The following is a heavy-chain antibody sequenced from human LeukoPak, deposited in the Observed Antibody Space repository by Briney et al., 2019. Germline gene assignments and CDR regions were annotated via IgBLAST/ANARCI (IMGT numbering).Heavy chain of an antibody. J-gene: IGHJ3*01. CDR2: ISSDSRSI. V-gene: IGHV3-48*03. CDR1: GFTFSSYE. CDR3: ARERVGNVRGISHDAFDV. D-gene: IGHD3-10*01. Sequence: GGSLRLSCAVSGFTFSSYEMHWIRQAPGKGLEWIANISSDSRSIQYVGSVKGRFTIHRDNAKKSLDLQMNSLRAEDTAVYYCARERVGNVRGISHDAFDVWGQGTRVTVAS.